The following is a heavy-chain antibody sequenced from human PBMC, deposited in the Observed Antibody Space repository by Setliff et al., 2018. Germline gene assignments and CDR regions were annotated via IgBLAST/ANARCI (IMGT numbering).Heavy chain of an antibody. CDR3: ARQAIFGSDAFDI. D-gene: IGHD3-3*01. CDR2: MYPGDSDT. CDR1: GYSFTTYW. V-gene: IGHV5-51*01. J-gene: IGHJ3*02. Sequence: GESLKISCKGSGYSFTTYWIAWVRQMPGTGLEWMGIMYPGDSDTRYSPSFQGQVTISADKSISTAYLQWSSLKASDTAMYYCARQAIFGSDAFDIWGQGTMVTVSS.